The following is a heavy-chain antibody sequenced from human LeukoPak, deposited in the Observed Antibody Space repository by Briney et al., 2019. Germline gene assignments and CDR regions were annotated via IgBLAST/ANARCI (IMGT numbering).Heavy chain of an antibody. CDR2: IYPGDSDT. J-gene: IGHJ4*02. CDR3: ASQGDSSGWSFDY. D-gene: IGHD6-19*01. CDR1: GYSFTSYW. Sequence: GESQKISCKGSGYSFTSYWIGWVRQMPGKGLEWMGIIYPGDSDTRYSPSFQSQVTISADKSISTAYLQWSSLKASDTAMYYCASQGDSSGWSFDYWGQGTLVTVSS. V-gene: IGHV5-51*01.